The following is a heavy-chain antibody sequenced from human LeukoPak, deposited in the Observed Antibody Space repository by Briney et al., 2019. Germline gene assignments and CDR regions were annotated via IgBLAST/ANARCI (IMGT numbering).Heavy chain of an antibody. CDR2: IKYDGSEK. CDR3: ARDIAPAGLFFDY. J-gene: IGHJ4*02. Sequence: PGGSLRLSCAAPGFTLSSYWMSWVRQAPGKGLEWVANIKYDGSEKDYVDSVKGRFTISRDNAKNSLYLQMNSLRAEDTAVYYCARDIAPAGLFFDYWGQGTLVTVSS. D-gene: IGHD6-13*01. CDR1: GFTLSSYW. V-gene: IGHV3-7*01.